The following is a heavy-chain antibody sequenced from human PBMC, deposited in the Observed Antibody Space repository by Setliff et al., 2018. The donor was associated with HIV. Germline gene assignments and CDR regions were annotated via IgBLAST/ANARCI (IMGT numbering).Heavy chain of an antibody. Sequence: PGESLKISCKGSGYSFTNNWIAWVRQMPGKGLECMGIIYPADSDTTYNPSFQGQVTISADKSISTAFLQWSTLKASDTAMYYCSRAVREKVFRFLEWPAYYDSWGQGTLVTVSS. V-gene: IGHV5-51*01. J-gene: IGHJ4*02. CDR2: IYPADSDT. D-gene: IGHD3-3*01. CDR1: GYSFTNNW. CDR3: SRAVREKVFRFLEWPAYYDS.